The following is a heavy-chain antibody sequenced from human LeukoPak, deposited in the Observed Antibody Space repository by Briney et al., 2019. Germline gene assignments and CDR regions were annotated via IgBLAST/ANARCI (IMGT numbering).Heavy chain of an antibody. Sequence: ASVKVACKASGYTFTSYGISWVRQAPGQGLEWMGWISAYNGNTNYAQKLQGRVTMTTDTSTSTAYMELRSLRSDDTAVYYCARDRDYDYVWGSYRPYMGVWGKGTTVTVSS. CDR2: ISAYNGNT. J-gene: IGHJ6*03. V-gene: IGHV1-18*01. CDR3: ARDRDYDYVWGSYRPYMGV. CDR1: GYTFTSYG. D-gene: IGHD3-16*02.